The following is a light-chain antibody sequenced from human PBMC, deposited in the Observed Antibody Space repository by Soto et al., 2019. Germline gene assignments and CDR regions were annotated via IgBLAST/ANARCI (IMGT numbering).Light chain of an antibody. CDR2: DVS. V-gene: IGLV2-14*01. J-gene: IGLJ2*01. CDR3: SSYTSSSTVV. Sequence: QSALTQPASVSGSPGQSITISCTGTSSDVGGYNYVSWYQQHTGKAPKLMIYDVSNRPSGVSNRFSGSRSGNTASLTISGLQGEDEADYYCSSYTSSSTVVFGGGTKLTVL. CDR1: SSDVGGYNY.